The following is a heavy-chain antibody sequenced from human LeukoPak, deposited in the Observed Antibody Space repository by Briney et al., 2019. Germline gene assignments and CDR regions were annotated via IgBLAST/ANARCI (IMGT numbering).Heavy chain of an antibody. D-gene: IGHD3-10*01. CDR3: ARDFTNVGFGELFFRGHFPYLNWFDP. Sequence: GASVKVSCKASGYTFTSYGISWVRQAPGQGLEWMGWISAYNGNTNYAQKLQGRVTMTTDTSTSTAYMELRSLRSDDTAVYYCARDFTNVGFGELFFRGHFPYLNWFDPWGQGTLVTVSS. CDR1: GYTFTSYG. J-gene: IGHJ5*02. CDR2: ISAYNGNT. V-gene: IGHV1-18*01.